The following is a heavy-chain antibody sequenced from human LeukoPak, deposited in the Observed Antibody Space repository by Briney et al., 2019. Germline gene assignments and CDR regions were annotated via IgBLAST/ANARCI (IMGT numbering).Heavy chain of an antibody. CDR1: GFTLRSYT. V-gene: IGHV3-21*04. Sequence: GGSLRLSCAASGFTLRSYTMNWVRQAPGKGLEWVSSIGISSNNADSVKGRFIISRDNAKNSVYLQMDSLRAEDTAIYYCAKDWGAATGTPPHDSWGQGTLVTVSS. CDR2: IGISS. CDR3: AKDWGAATGTPPHDS. D-gene: IGHD6-13*01. J-gene: IGHJ5*01.